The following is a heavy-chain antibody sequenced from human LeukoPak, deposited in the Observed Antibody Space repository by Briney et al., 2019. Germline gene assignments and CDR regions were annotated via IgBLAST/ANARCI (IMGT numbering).Heavy chain of an antibody. J-gene: IGHJ4*02. V-gene: IGHV1-2*02. CDR1: GYTFTGYY. D-gene: IGHD6-6*01. Sequence: ASVKVSCKASGYTFTGYYMHWVRQAPGQGLEWMGWINPNSGGTNYAQRFQGRVTMTRDTSISTAYMELSRLRSDDTAVYYCARGLDSSSADFDYWGQGALVTVSS. CDR2: INPNSGGT. CDR3: ARGLDSSSADFDY.